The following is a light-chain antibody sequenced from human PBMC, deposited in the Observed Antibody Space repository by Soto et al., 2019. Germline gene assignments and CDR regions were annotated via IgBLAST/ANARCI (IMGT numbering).Light chain of an antibody. CDR2: GAS. CDR3: QHYRRNTWS. J-gene: IGKJ1*01. V-gene: IGKV1-5*01. CDR1: QSVGTW. Sequence: IPMTQSPSTLSASVGGRFTITCRASQSVGTWVAWYQQKPGKAPKLLIYGASNLESGVPSRFSGSGSGTEFTLTITTLQPDDFATYFCQHYRRNTWSFGPGTKVDIK.